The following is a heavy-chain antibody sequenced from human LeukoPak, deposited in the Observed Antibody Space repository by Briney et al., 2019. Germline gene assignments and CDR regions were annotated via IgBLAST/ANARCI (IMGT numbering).Heavy chain of an antibody. CDR3: AKVSVNSGSFD. J-gene: IGHJ4*02. V-gene: IGHV3-23*01. CDR2: ISGSGGST. CDR1: GSTFSSYA. D-gene: IGHD1-26*01. Sequence: PGGSLRLSCAASGSTFSSYAMSWVRQAPGKGLEWVSGISGSGGSTYYADSVKGRFTISRDNSKNTLYLQMNSLRAEGTAIYYCAKVSVNSGSFDWGQGTLVTVSS.